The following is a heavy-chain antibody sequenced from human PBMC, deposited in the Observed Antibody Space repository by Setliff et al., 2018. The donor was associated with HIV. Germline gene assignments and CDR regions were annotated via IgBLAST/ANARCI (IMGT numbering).Heavy chain of an antibody. CDR1: GFTFSNYE. D-gene: IGHD3-22*01. J-gene: IGHJ4*01. V-gene: IGHV3-48*03. Sequence: PGGSLRLSCAASGFTFSNYEMNWVRQAPGKGLEWVSYISSSGSTMYYADSVKGRFTISRDNAKNSLYLQMNSLRAEDTAVYYCARVYDSSGYSLSIPGYWGQGTLVTLSS. CDR2: ISSSGSTM. CDR3: ARVYDSSGYSLSIPGY.